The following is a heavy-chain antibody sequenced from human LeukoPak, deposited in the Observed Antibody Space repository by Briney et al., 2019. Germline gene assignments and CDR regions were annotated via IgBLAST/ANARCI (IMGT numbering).Heavy chain of an antibody. D-gene: IGHD2-2*01. Sequence: PSETLSLTCAVYGGSFSDYFWGWIRHPPGKGREWKGEINHSGRTYYTPTLKSRVTISVDTSKNQFSLNLRSVTAADTAVYYCARDVVVVPAAIHYGMDVWGQGITVTVSS. CDR1: GGSFSDYF. CDR2: INHSGRT. V-gene: IGHV4-34*01. J-gene: IGHJ6*02. CDR3: ARDVVVVPAAIHYGMDV.